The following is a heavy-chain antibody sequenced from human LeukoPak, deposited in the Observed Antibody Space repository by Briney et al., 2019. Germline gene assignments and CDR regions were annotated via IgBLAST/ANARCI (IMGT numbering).Heavy chain of an antibody. CDR2: LKQDGSEK. CDR1: GFTFNDYW. CDR3: ARGGATVVS. Sequence: GGSLRLSYSASGFTFNDYWMSWVRQAPGKGLEWVANLKQDGSEKYYVDSVKGRFTISRDNAKKSLYLQMNSLRPEDTAVYYCARGGATVVSWGQGTLVTVSS. J-gene: IGHJ4*02. D-gene: IGHD1-26*01. V-gene: IGHV3-7*05.